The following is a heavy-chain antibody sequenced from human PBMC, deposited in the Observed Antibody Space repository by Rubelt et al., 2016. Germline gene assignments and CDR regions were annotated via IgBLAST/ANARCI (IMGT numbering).Heavy chain of an antibody. CDR2: IYPGDSDT. CDR3: ASLSSSSHDAFDI. Sequence: EVQLVQSGAEVKKPGESLKISCKGSGYSFTSYWIGWVRQMPGKGLEWMGIIYPGDSDTSYSPAFQGQGPISSDKSISTAYLQWSSLKASDTAMYYCASLSSSSHDAFDIWGQGTMVTVSS. D-gene: IGHD6-6*01. V-gene: IGHV5-51*01. CDR1: GYSFTSYW. J-gene: IGHJ3*02.